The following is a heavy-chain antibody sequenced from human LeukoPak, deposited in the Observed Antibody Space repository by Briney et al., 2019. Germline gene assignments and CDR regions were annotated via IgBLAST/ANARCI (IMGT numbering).Heavy chain of an antibody. CDR1: GGSISSSSYY. V-gene: IGHV4-39*02. Sequence: SETLSLTCTVSGGSISSSSYYWGWIRQSPGKGLEWIGSIYYSGSTYYNPSLKSRVAISVDTSKNHFSLNLTSVTAADTAVYYCAGTDSSGHSFVYWGQGTLVTVSS. J-gene: IGHJ4*02. CDR2: IYYSGST. D-gene: IGHD3-22*01. CDR3: AGTDSSGHSFVY.